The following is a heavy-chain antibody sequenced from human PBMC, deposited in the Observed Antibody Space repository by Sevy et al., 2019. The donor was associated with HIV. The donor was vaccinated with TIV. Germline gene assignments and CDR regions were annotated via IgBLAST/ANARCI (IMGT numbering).Heavy chain of an antibody. CDR3: ARHRDYVTMVRGIDQ. Sequence: SETLSLTCTVSGGSISSSGSYWGWIRQPPGKGLEWIGSMYYSASTYRSPSLKTRITISVDTSKNQFSLRLSSVIAADTAVYYCARHRDYVTMVRGIDQWGQGTLVTVSS. CDR1: GGSISSSGSY. D-gene: IGHD3-10*01. CDR2: MYYSAST. J-gene: IGHJ4*02. V-gene: IGHV4-39*01.